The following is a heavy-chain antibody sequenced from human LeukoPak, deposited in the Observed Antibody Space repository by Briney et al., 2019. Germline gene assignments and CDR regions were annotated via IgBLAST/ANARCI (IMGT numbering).Heavy chain of an antibody. V-gene: IGHV4-39*07. CDR3: ARTPNSSSWYYYYYYMDV. J-gene: IGHJ6*03. D-gene: IGHD6-13*01. CDR1: GGSISSSSYY. Sequence: SETLSLTCTVSGGSISSSSYYWGWIRQPPGKGLEWIGSIYYSGSTYYNPSLKSRVTISVDTSKNQFSLKLSSVTAADTAVYYCARTPNSSSWYYYYYYMDVWGKGTTVTVSS. CDR2: IYYSGST.